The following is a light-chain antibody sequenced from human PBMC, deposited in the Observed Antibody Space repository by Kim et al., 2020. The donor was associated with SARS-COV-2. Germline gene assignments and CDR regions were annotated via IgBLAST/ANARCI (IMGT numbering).Light chain of an antibody. CDR3: QQYNYWPPWT. V-gene: IGKV3-15*01. Sequence: SPGERVTLSCRASQSVSRSLAWYQQKSGQAPRLLIYDASTRATDIPDRFSGDGSGTEFTLTISGLQSEDFAVYHCQQYNYWPPWTFGQGTKVDIK. CDR1: QSVSRS. CDR2: DAS. J-gene: IGKJ1*01.